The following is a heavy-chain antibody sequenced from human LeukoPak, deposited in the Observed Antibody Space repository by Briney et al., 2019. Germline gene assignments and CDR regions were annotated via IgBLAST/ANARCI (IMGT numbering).Heavy chain of an antibody. V-gene: IGHV4-34*01. J-gene: IGHJ4*02. Sequence: SSETLSLTCAVYGGSFSGYYWSWIRQPPGKGLEWIGEINHSGSTNYNPSLKSRVTISVDTSKNQFSLKLISVTAADTAVYYCARGQGGSSHYYDRGTYYFDYWGQGTLVTVSS. CDR1: GGSFSGYY. CDR3: ARGQGGSSHYYDRGTYYFDY. D-gene: IGHD3-22*01. CDR2: INHSGST.